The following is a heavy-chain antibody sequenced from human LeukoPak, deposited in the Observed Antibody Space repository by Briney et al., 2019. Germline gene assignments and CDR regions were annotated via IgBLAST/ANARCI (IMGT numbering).Heavy chain of an antibody. Sequence: ASVGVSCKASGYTFTSYGISWVRQAPGQGLEWMGWISAYNGNTNYAQKLQGRVTMTTDTSTSTAYMELRSLRSDDTAVYYCAVQESYSSSWQIDAFDIWGQGTMVTVSS. CDR3: AVQESYSSSWQIDAFDI. D-gene: IGHD6-13*01. J-gene: IGHJ3*02. CDR2: ISAYNGNT. V-gene: IGHV1-18*01. CDR1: GYTFTSYG.